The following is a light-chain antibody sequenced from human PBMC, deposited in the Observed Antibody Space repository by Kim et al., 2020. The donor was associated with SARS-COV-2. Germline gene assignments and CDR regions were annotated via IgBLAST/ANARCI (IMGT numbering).Light chain of an antibody. CDR3: QQSYSTPPP. V-gene: IGKV1-39*01. J-gene: IGKJ1*01. Sequence: SASVGDRVTITCRASQSISNYLNWYQQTPGNAPKRLIYAASSLQSGVPSRCSGSGSGTDFTLTISSLQPEDFATYYYQQSYSTPPPFGQGTKVDIK. CDR1: QSISNY. CDR2: AAS.